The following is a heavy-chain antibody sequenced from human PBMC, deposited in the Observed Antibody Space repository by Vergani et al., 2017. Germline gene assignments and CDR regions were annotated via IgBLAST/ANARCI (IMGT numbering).Heavy chain of an antibody. CDR1: GFTFSSYA. CDR3: AKLNYEYVWWSYRYSSNQNYYMDV. D-gene: IGHD3-16*02. J-gene: IGHJ6*03. V-gene: IGHV3-23*04. Sequence: VQLVESGGGLVQPGGSLRLYCAASGFTFSSYAMSWVRQAPGKGLEWVSAISGSGGSTYYADSVKSRFTISRDNSKNTLYLQMNSLRDEDTAVYYCAKLNYEYVWWSYRYSSNQNYYMDVWGKGTTVTVSS. CDR2: ISGSGGST.